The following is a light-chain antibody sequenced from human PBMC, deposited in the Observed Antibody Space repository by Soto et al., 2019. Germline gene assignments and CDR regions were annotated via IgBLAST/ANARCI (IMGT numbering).Light chain of an antibody. CDR1: SSDVGSYNL. CDR2: EGS. J-gene: IGLJ1*01. CDR3: CSYAGINV. V-gene: IGLV2-23*01. Sequence: QSVLTQPASVSGSPGQSITISCTGTSSDVGSYNLVSWYQQHPGKAPKLMIYEGSKRPSGVSNRFSGSKSGNTASLTISGPQAEDEADYYCCSYAGINVFGTGTKATAL.